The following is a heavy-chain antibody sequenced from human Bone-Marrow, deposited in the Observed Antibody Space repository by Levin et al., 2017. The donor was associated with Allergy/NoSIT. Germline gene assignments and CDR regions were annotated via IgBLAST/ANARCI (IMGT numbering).Heavy chain of an antibody. CDR1: GGAVNSGSYF. CDR2: RSYMGGA. CDR3: ARVGGVAVAGTCFDF. V-gene: IGHV4-61*01. J-gene: IGHJ4*02. Sequence: SETLSLTCTVSGGAVNSGSYFWSWIRQPPGKGLEWIGHRSYMGGANYNPSLKSRVTISVDTSKNQISLKMNSVTAADTAVYFCARVGGVAVAGTCFDFWGQGTPVTVSS. D-gene: IGHD6-19*01.